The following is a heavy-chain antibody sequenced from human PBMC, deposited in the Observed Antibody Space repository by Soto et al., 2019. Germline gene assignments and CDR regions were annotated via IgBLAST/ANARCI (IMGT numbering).Heavy chain of an antibody. CDR1: GFSLSARGMG. CDR2: IYWDADK. Sequence: QITLKESGPTLVKPTQTLTLTCTFSGFSLSARGMGVGWIRQPPGKALEWLALIYWDADKWYSPSLRSRLTITEDTPKNQVVLTVTNMDPVDTATYYCAHRSRGWQYYFPYWGQGTLVTVSS. V-gene: IGHV2-5*02. CDR3: AHRSRGWQYYFPY. D-gene: IGHD6-19*01. J-gene: IGHJ4*02.